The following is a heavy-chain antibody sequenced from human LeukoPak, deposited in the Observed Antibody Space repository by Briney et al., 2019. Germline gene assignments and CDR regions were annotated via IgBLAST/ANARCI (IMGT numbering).Heavy chain of an antibody. CDR2: INHSGST. V-gene: IGHV4-34*01. CDR1: GGSFSGYY. D-gene: IGHD6-19*01. J-gene: IGHJ3*02. CDR3: ARLRIAVPGLDAFDI. Sequence: SETLSLTCAVYGGSFSGYYWSWIRQPPGKGLEWIGEINHSGSTNYNPSLKSRVTISVDTSKNQFSLKLTSVTAADTAVYFCARLRIAVPGLDAFDIWGQGTMVTVSS.